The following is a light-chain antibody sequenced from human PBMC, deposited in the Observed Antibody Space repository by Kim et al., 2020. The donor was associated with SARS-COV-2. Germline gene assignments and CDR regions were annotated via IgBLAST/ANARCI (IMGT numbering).Light chain of an antibody. J-gene: IGLJ2*01. CDR3: QSRDSRGEVV. CDR2: GKD. V-gene: IGLV3-19*01. CDR1: SLRRYY. Sequence: SSELTQDPAVSVALGQTVRITCQGDSLRRYYATWYQQKSGQSPVLVFYGKDKRPSGIPDRFPSYSSGNTASLTITGSQAADEADYYCQSRDSRGEVVFGGVTKVTVL.